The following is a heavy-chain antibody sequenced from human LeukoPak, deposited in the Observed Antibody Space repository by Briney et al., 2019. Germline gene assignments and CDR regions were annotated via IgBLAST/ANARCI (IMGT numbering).Heavy chain of an antibody. J-gene: IGHJ4*02. CDR3: ATHSDPLGYSSGRLDY. CDR1: GYTFTSYG. D-gene: IGHD6-19*01. Sequence: GASVKVSCKASGYTFTSYGISWVRQAPGQGLEWMGWISAYNGNTNYAQKLQGRVTMTTDTSTSTAYMELRSLRSDDTAVYYCATHSDPLGYSSGRLDYWGQGTLVTVSS. V-gene: IGHV1-18*01. CDR2: ISAYNGNT.